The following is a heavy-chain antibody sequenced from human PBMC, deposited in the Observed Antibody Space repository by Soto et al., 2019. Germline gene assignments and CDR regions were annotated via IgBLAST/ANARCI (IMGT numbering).Heavy chain of an antibody. V-gene: IGHV4-34*01. CDR1: GGSFSGYY. CDR2: INHSGST. D-gene: IGHD2-15*01. Sequence: QVQLQQWGAGLLKPSETLSLTCAVYGGSFSGYYWSWIRQPPGKGLEWIGEINHSGSTNYNQSLKSRVTISVDTPKNQFSLKLSSVTAADTAVYYCARLHCSGGSCYDTIRAFDIWGQGTMVTVSS. CDR3: ARLHCSGGSCYDTIRAFDI. J-gene: IGHJ3*02.